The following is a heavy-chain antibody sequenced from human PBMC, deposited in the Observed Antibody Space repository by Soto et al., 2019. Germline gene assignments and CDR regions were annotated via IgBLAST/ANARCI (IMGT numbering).Heavy chain of an antibody. Sequence: QVQLVQSGAEVKKPGASVKVSCKASGYTFTGYYMHWVRQAPGQGLEWMGWINPNSGGTNYAQKFQGWVTMTRDTYXSXXYMELSRLRSDDTAVYYCARDRVPAATYYSYGMDVWGQGTTVTVSS. D-gene: IGHD2-2*01. CDR1: GYTFTGYY. J-gene: IGHJ6*02. CDR2: INPNSGGT. V-gene: IGHV1-2*04. CDR3: ARDRVPAATYYSYGMDV.